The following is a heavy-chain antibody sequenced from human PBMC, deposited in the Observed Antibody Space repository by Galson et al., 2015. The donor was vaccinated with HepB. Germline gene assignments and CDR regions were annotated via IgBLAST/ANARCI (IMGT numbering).Heavy chain of an antibody. V-gene: IGHV4-31*03. CDR2: IYHSGST. J-gene: IGHJ5*02. CDR3: ARDAMVQGVMGINWFDP. CDR1: GGSISSGGYY. Sequence: SLTCTVSGGSISSGGYYWSWIRQHPGKGLEWIGYIYHSGSTNYNPSLKSRVTISVDKSKNQFSLKLSSVTAADTAVYYCARDAMVQGVMGINWFDPWGQGTLVTVSS. D-gene: IGHD3-10*01.